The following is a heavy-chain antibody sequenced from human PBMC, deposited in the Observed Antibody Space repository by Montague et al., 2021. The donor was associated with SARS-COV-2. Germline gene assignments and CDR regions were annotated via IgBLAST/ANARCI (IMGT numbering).Heavy chain of an antibody. Sequence: SLRLSCAASGFTVSSNYMSWVRQAPGKGLEWVSLIGTAGKYTNYAASVKGRFTITRDNSKNSLYLQMNSLKREDSALYYCAKDIPGYRGFDYWGQGTLVTVSS. CDR3: AKDIPGYRGFDY. J-gene: IGHJ4*02. V-gene: IGHV3-43*02. CDR1: GFTVSSNY. CDR2: IGTAGKYT. D-gene: IGHD5-24*01.